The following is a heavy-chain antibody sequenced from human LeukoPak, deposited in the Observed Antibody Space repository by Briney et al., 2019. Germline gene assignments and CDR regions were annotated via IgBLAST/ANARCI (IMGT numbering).Heavy chain of an antibody. D-gene: IGHD6-19*01. CDR2: IYSGGST. CDR1: GFTVSSNY. CDR3: ARDTYSSGPDY. J-gene: IGHJ4*02. V-gene: IGHV3-66*01. Sequence: GGSLRLSCAASGFTVSSNYMSWVRQAPGKGLEWVSVIYSGGSTYYADSVKGRFTISRDNSKNTLYLQMNSLRAEDTAVYYCARDTYSSGPDYWGQGTLVTVSS.